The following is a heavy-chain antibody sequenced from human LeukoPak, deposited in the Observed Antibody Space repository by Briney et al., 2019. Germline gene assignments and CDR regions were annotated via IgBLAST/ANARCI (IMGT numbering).Heavy chain of an antibody. J-gene: IGHJ4*02. CDR1: GYTFTTYD. CDR3: ARGPGGCSGVSCYHDY. CDR2: INTHTGDT. V-gene: IGHV1-18*01. Sequence: ASVKVSCKASGYTFTTYDISWVRQAPGQGPEWMGWINTHTGDTRYGQKVQGRVTMTTDTSTSTAYMELRSLESDDTAVYFCARGPGGCSGVSCYHDYWGQGTLVTVSS. D-gene: IGHD2-15*01.